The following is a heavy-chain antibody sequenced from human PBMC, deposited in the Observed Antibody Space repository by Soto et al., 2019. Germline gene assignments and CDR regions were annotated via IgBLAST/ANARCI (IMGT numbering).Heavy chain of an antibody. CDR3: ARGPPLRGYDGMDV. D-gene: IGHD5-12*01. V-gene: IGHV1-8*01. J-gene: IGHJ6*02. CDR2: INPNSGNT. Sequence: ASVKVSCKASGYTFTSYDIYWVRQAPGQGLEWMGWINPNSGNTRYAQKFEGRITLTRNTSISTAYMDLSSLRSDDTAVYYCARGPPLRGYDGMDVWGQGTTATVSS. CDR1: GYTFTSYD.